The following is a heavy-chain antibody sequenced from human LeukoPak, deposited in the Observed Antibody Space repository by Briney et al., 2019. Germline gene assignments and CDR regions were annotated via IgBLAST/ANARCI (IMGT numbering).Heavy chain of an antibody. CDR1: GFTFSDHY. Sequence: GGSLRLSCAASGFTFSDHYMDWVRQAPGKGLEWVGRTRNKANSYTTEYAASVRGRFTISRDDPKNSLYLQMNSLKTEDTAVYYCTLWFGEFAFDYWGQGTLVTVSS. CDR3: TLWFGEFAFDY. D-gene: IGHD3-10*01. J-gene: IGHJ4*02. CDR2: TRNKANSYTT. V-gene: IGHV3-72*01.